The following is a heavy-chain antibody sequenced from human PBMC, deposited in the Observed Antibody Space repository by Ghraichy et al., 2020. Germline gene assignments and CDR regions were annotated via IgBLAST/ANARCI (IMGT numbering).Heavy chain of an antibody. CDR3: AIDRSVQAYYYFDL. Sequence: GGSLRLSCAASGFSFSAYTMNWVRQAPGKGLEWVSSISSSSTSLYYGDSVEGRFTVSRDNAKNSLYLQMNSLRAEDTAVYFCAIDRSVQAYYYFDLWGRGTLVSVSS. D-gene: IGHD1-26*01. CDR1: GFSFSAYT. V-gene: IGHV3-21*01. J-gene: IGHJ2*01. CDR2: ISSSSTSL.